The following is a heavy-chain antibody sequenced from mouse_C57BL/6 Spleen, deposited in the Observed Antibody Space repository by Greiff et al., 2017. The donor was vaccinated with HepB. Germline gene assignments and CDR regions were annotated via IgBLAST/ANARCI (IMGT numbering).Heavy chain of an antibody. CDR2: IWTGGGT. J-gene: IGHJ4*01. CDR3: ARSNYGSSDAMDY. D-gene: IGHD1-1*01. CDR1: GFSLTSYA. Sequence: VQRVESGPGLVAPSQSLSITCTVSGFSLTSYAISWVRQPPGKGLEWLGVIWTGGGTNYNSALKSRLSISKDNSKSQVFLKMNSLQTDDTARYYCARSNYGSSDAMDYWGQGTSVTVAS. V-gene: IGHV2-9-1*01.